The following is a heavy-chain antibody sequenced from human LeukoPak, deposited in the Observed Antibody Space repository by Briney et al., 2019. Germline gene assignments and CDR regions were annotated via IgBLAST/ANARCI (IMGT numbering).Heavy chain of an antibody. CDR3: ARLARYCSSTSCYHQLDY. CDR1: GGSFSGYY. Sequence: SETLSLTCAVYGGSFSGYYWSWIRQPPGKGLEWIGYIYTSGSTNYNPSLKSRVTISVDTSKNKFSLKLSSVTAADTAVYYCARLARYCSSTSCYHQLDYWGQGTLVTVSS. J-gene: IGHJ4*02. V-gene: IGHV4-4*09. D-gene: IGHD2-2*01. CDR2: IYTSGST.